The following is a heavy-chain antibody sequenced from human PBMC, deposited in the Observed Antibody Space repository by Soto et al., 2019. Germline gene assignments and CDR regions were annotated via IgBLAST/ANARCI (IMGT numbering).Heavy chain of an antibody. J-gene: IGHJ6*02. CDR1: VFSFSTYS. V-gene: IGHV3-21*01. D-gene: IGHD2-21*02. CDR2: IGRRSDI. CDR3: AREETAWPLAYGLDV. Sequence: GGSLRFSCEASVFSFSTYSMHWVRQAPGKGLEWVSSIGRRSDIYYADSVKGRFTISRDNAKNSVSLQMNSLRDEDTAVYYCAREETAWPLAYGLDVWGQGTTVTVSS.